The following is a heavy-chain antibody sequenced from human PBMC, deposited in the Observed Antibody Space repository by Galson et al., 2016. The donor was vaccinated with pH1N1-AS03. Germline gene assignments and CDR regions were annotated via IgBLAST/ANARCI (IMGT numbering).Heavy chain of an antibody. CDR1: GSSFSSDS. V-gene: IGHV3-21*01. D-gene: IGHD4-11*01. CDR3: VRDSTETTGMDV. J-gene: IGHJ6*02. CDR2: ISGSSHYI. Sequence: SLRLSCASSGSSFSSDSMSWVRQAPGKGLEWVATISGSSHYIFYEDSVKGRFTISRDNAKRSVFLQMNSLRVEDTALYYCVRDSTETTGMDVWGQGTTVSVS.